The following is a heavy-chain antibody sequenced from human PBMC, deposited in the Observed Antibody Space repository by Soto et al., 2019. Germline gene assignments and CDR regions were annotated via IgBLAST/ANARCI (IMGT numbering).Heavy chain of an antibody. CDR1: GGSISSYY. D-gene: IGHD3-22*01. CDR2: IYYSGST. J-gene: IGHJ4*02. CDR3: ARDYYDSSGILHIFDY. Sequence: PSETLSLTWTVSGGSISSYYWIWIRQPPGKGLEWIGYIYYSGSTNYNPSLKSRVTISVDTSKNQFSLKLSSVTAADTAVYYCARDYYDSSGILHIFDYWGQGTLVTVSS. V-gene: IGHV4-59*01.